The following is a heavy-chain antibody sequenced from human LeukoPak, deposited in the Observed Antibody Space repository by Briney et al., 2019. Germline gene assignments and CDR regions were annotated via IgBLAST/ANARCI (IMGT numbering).Heavy chain of an antibody. CDR3: ARGIRYTSSWYTYKWVDP. CDR2: INHSGGT. Sequence: SETLSLTCGVYGGSFSDYYWSWIRQPPGKGREGMGEINHSGGTNYNPSLKSRVIISVDTSKNQFSLKLSSVTAADTAVYYCARGIRYTSSWYTYKWVDPWAQGTLVTVSS. D-gene: IGHD6-13*01. CDR1: GGSFSDYY. V-gene: IGHV4-34*01. J-gene: IGHJ5*02.